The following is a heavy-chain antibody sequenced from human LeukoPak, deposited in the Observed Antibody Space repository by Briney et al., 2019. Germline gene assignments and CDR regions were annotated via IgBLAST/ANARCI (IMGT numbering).Heavy chain of an antibody. CDR3: ARGRYSGSYYVFYYMDV. CDR1: GGSISSGSYY. Sequence: KPSETLSLTCTVSGGSISSGSYYWSWIRQPAGKGLEWIGRIYTSGSTNYNPSLKSRVTISVDTSKNQFSLKLSSVTAADTAVCYCARGRYSGSYYVFYYMDVWGKGTTVTVSS. V-gene: IGHV4-61*02. CDR2: IYTSGST. J-gene: IGHJ6*03. D-gene: IGHD1-26*01.